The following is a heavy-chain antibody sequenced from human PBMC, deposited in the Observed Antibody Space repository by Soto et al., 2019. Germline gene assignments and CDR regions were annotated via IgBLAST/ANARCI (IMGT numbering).Heavy chain of an antibody. CDR2: IYHSGST. V-gene: IGHV4-4*02. CDR1: GGPISSINW. J-gene: IGHJ4*02. Sequence: KASETLSLTCAVSGGPISSINWWSWVRQPPGKGLEWIGEIYHSGSTNYNPSLKSRVTISVDKSKNQFSLKLSSVTAADTAVYYCAMNAENYYDSSGYYFAGRGLVYWGQGTLVTVSS. D-gene: IGHD3-22*01. CDR3: AMNAENYYDSSGYYFAGRGLVY.